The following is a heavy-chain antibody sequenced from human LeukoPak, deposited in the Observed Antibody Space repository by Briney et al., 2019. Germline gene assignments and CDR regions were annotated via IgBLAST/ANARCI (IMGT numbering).Heavy chain of an antibody. CDR2: ISGSGGFT. J-gene: IGHJ4*02. V-gene: IGHV3-23*01. CDR1: GFTFSNYV. D-gene: IGHD2-2*01. CDR3: AKGPREYQLPTYY. Sequence: PGGSLRLSCAASGFTFSNYVMTWVRQAPGKGLEWVSGISGSGGFTYYADSVKGRCTISRDNSKNTLYLQVNSLRADDTAVYYCAKGPREYQLPTYYWGQGTLVTLSS.